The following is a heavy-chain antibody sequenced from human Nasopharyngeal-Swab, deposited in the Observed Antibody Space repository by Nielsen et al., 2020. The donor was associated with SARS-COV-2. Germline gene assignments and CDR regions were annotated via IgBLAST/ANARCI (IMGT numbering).Heavy chain of an antibody. Sequence: GGSLRLSCAASGFTFSSYWMSWVRQAPGKGLEWVAVISYDGSNKYYADSVKGRFTISRDNSKNTLYLQMNSLRAEDTAVYYCAKDGGAAAGTRWFDPWGQGTLVTVSS. D-gene: IGHD6-13*01. J-gene: IGHJ5*02. V-gene: IGHV3-30*18. CDR1: GFTFSSYW. CDR2: ISYDGSNK. CDR3: AKDGGAAAGTRWFDP.